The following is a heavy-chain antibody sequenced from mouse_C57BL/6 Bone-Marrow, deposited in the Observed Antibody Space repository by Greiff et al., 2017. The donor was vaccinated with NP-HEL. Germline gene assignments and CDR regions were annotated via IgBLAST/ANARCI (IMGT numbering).Heavy chain of an antibody. D-gene: IGHD4-1*01. CDR3: ARGGVTGTGIYWYFDV. J-gene: IGHJ1*03. Sequence: QVQLQQPGAELVRPGSSVKLSCKASGYTFTSYWMHWVKQRPIQGLEWIGNIDPSDSETHYNQKFKDKATLTVDKSSSTAYMQLSSLTSEDSAVYYCARGGVTGTGIYWYFDVWGTGTTVTVSS. CDR1: GYTFTSYW. V-gene: IGHV1-52*01. CDR2: IDPSDSET.